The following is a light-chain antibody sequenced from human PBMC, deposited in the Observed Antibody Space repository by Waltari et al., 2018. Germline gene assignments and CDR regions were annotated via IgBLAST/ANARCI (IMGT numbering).Light chain of an antibody. CDR2: KVS. Sequence: DVVMTQSPLSLPVTLGQPASISFRFSQGLVSSDGDTYLTWFQQRPGQSPRRLIYKVSNRDSGVPDRFSGSGSGTDFTLKISRVEAEDVGVYYCMQGRHWPWTFGQGTKVEIK. V-gene: IGKV2-30*01. J-gene: IGKJ1*01. CDR1: QGLVSSDGDTY. CDR3: MQGRHWPWT.